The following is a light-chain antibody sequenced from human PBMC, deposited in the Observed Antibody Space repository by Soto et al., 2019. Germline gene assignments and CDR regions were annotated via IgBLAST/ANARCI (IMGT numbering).Light chain of an antibody. CDR3: QQRSNWPST. V-gene: IGKV3-11*01. CDR1: QSVSSY. Sequence: EIVLTQSPATLSLSPWERATLSCRASQSVSSYLAWYQQKPGQAPRLLIYDASNRATGIPARFSGSGSGTDFTLTISSLEPEDFAVYYCQQRSNWPSTFGGGTKVEIK. J-gene: IGKJ4*01. CDR2: DAS.